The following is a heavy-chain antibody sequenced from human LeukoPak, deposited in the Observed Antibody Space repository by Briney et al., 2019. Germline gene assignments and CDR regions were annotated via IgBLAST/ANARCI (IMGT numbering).Heavy chain of an antibody. Sequence: SETLSLTCTVSGGSITGSTYYWGWIRQPPGKGLEWIVSVIHSGTTYYDPSLRSRVIVSMDTSKKQFSLRLSSVTAADSAVYYCARHDYDSSGHRRDYYFDYWSQGTLVTVSS. CDR3: ARHDYDSSGHRRDYYFDY. CDR1: GGSITGSTYY. D-gene: IGHD3-22*01. CDR2: VIHSGTT. V-gene: IGHV4-39*01. J-gene: IGHJ4*02.